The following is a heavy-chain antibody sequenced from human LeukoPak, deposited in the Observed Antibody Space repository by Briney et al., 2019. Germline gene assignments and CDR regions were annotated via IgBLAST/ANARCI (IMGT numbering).Heavy chain of an antibody. D-gene: IGHD3-22*01. Sequence: ASVKVSCKASGFTFTSSAVQWVRQARGQRLEWIGWIVVGGGNTNYAQKFQERVTITRDMSTSLVYMELSSLRSEDTAVYYCAAEAAYYYDSRDAFDVWGQGTMVTVSS. CDR1: GFTFTSSA. CDR2: IVVGGGNT. J-gene: IGHJ3*01. V-gene: IGHV1-58*01. CDR3: AAEAAYYYDSRDAFDV.